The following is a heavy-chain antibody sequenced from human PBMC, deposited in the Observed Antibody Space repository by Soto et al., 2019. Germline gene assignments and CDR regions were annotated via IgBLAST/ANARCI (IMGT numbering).Heavy chain of an antibody. J-gene: IGHJ4*02. V-gene: IGHV4-61*01. D-gene: IGHD6-13*01. CDR2: IYYSGST. CDR1: GGSVSSGSYY. CDR3: ARLSSWYHYFDY. Sequence: SETLSLTCTVSGGSVSSGSYYWSWIRQPPGKGLEWIGYIYYSGSTNYNPSLKSRVTISVDTSKNQFSLKLSSVTAADTAVYYCARLSSWYHYFDYWGQGTLVTVSS.